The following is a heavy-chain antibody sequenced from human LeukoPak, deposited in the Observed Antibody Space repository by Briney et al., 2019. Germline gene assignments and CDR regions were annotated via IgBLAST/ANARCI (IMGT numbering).Heavy chain of an antibody. CDR1: GFIFSNYA. V-gene: IGHV3-30-3*01. CDR2: ISYDGSNE. J-gene: IGHJ4*02. Sequence: GRSLRLSCAASGFIFSNYAMHWVRQAPGKGLEWVAVISYDGSNEYYADSVKGRFTISRDNSKNTLYLQMDSLRGEDTAVYYCAKDFRIGYSAHFDYWGQGALVTVSS. D-gene: IGHD2-21*01. CDR3: AKDFRIGYSAHFDY.